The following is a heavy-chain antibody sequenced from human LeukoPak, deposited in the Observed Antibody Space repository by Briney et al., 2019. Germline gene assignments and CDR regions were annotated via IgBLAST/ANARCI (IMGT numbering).Heavy chain of an antibody. CDR2: IYHSGST. Sequence: KPSETLSLTCTVSGYSISSGYYWGWIRQPPGKGLEWIGRIYHSGSTYYNPSLKSRVTISVDTSKNQFSLKLSSVTAADTAVYYCARAYGDLDYWGQGTLVTVSS. J-gene: IGHJ4*02. CDR1: GYSISSGYY. D-gene: IGHD4-17*01. V-gene: IGHV4-38-2*02. CDR3: ARAYGDLDY.